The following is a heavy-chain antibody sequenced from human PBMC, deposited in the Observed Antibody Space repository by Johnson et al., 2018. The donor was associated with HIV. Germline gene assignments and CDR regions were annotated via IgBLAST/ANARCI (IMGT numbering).Heavy chain of an antibody. CDR3: ARSGGAVGVNGFDI. CDR1: GFTFSNAW. V-gene: IGHV3-7*01. CDR2: IKQDGSEK. Sequence: VQLVESGGGVVQAGRSLRLSCAASGFTFSNAWMSWVRQAPGKGLEWVANIKQDGSEKYYADSVKGRFTISRDNSKNTLYLQMNSLRAEDTAVYYCARSGGAVGVNGFDIWGQGTMVTVSS. J-gene: IGHJ3*02. D-gene: IGHD1-26*01.